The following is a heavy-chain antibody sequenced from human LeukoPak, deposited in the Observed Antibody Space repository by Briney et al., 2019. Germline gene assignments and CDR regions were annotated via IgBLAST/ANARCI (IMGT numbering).Heavy chain of an antibody. V-gene: IGHV4-34*01. J-gene: IGHJ6*02. CDR1: GGSFSGYY. CDR3: ARGPLGYCSSTSYYYYYGMDV. CDR2: INHSGST. D-gene: IGHD2-2*01. Sequence: SETLSLTCAVYGGSFSGYYWSWIRQPPGKGLEWIGEINHSGSTNYNPSLKSRVTISVDTSKNQFSLKLSSVTAADTAVYYCARGPLGYCSSTSYYYYYGMDVWGQGTTVTVSS.